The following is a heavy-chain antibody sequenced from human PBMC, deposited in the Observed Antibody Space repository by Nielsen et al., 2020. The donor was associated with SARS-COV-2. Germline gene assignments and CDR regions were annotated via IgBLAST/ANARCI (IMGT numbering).Heavy chain of an antibody. CDR2: IYHSGST. D-gene: IGHD6-19*01. CDR1: GGSISSNNW. Sequence: SETLSLTCAVSGGSISSNNWWSWVRQPPGKGLEWIGEIYHSGSTHYSPSLKSRVTISVDKSKNQFSLKLSSVTAADTAVYYCARLARLGSGWHLDFWGQGTLVTVSS. V-gene: IGHV4-4*02. J-gene: IGHJ4*02. CDR3: ARLARLGSGWHLDF.